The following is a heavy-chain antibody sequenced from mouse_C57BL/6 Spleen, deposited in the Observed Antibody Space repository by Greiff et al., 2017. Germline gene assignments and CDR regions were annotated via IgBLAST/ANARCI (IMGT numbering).Heavy chain of an antibody. CDR2: IDPSDSET. J-gene: IGHJ4*01. CDR3: ARSYGSSPDYYAMDY. CDR1: GYTFTSYW. V-gene: IGHV1-52*01. D-gene: IGHD1-1*01. Sequence: VQLQQPGAELVRPGSSVKLSCKASGYTFTSYWMHWVKQRPIQGLEWIGNIDPSDSETHYNQKFKDKATLTVDKSSSTAYMQLSSLTSEDSAVYYCARSYGSSPDYYAMDYWGQGTSVTVSS.